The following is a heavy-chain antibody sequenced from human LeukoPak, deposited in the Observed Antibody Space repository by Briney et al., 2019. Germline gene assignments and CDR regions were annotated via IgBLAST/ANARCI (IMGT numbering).Heavy chain of an antibody. Sequence: GRSLRLSCAASGFTFGDYAMHWVRQAPGKGLEWVSGISWNSDSIGYADSVKGRFTISRDNAKNSLYLQLNSLRAEDTALYYCAKGRERLWSGFRSGAFDIWGQGTMVTVSS. J-gene: IGHJ3*02. CDR1: GFTFGDYA. CDR2: ISWNSDSI. D-gene: IGHD3-3*01. V-gene: IGHV3-9*01. CDR3: AKGRERLWSGFRSGAFDI.